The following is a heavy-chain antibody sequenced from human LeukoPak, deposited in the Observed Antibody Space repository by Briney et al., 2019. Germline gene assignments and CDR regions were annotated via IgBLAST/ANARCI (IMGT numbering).Heavy chain of an antibody. CDR1: GGSISSYY. CDR3: ARSPFLEWFFDRVYFDY. D-gene: IGHD3-3*02. V-gene: IGHV4-59*01. CDR2: IYYSGST. Sequence: PSETLSLTCTVSGGSISSYYWSWIRQPPGKGLEWIGYIYYSGSTNYNPSLKSRVTISVDTSKNQFSLKLSSVTAADTAVYYCARSPFLEWFFDRVYFDYWGQGTLVTVSS. J-gene: IGHJ4*02.